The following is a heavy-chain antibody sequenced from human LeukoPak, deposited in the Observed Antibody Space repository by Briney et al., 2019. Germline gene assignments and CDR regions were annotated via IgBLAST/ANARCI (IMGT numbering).Heavy chain of an antibody. V-gene: IGHV4-31*03. J-gene: IGHJ6*03. CDR2: IYYSGST. CDR1: SGSISSGGYY. Sequence: SQTLSLTCTVSSGSISSGGYYWSWIRQHPGKGLEWIGYIYYSGSTNYNPSLKSRVTISVDTSKNQFSLKLSSVTAADTAVYYCARVSIGPYYYYYYMDVWGKGTTVTVSS. D-gene: IGHD3-22*01. CDR3: ARVSIGPYYYYYYMDV.